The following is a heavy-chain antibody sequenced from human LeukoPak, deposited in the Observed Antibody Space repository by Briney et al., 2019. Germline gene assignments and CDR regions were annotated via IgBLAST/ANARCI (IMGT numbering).Heavy chain of an antibody. Sequence: SETLSLTCTVSGGSISSYYWSWVRQPPGKGLEWIGYIHYSGSTNYNPSLKSRVTISVDTSKNQFSLKLSSVTAADTAVYYCAESSSGWLRVWGQGTLVTVSS. D-gene: IGHD6-19*01. CDR2: IHYSGST. V-gene: IGHV4-59*08. CDR3: AESSSGWLRV. J-gene: IGHJ4*02. CDR1: GGSISSYY.